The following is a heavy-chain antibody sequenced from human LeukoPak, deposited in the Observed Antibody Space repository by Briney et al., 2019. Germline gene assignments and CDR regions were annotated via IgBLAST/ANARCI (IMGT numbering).Heavy chain of an antibody. J-gene: IGHJ4*02. V-gene: IGHV4-39*01. CDR3: ARLGTYSGNLFDN. CDR2: INYSRTT. CDR1: GGSVSSDSYY. Sequence: PSETLSLTCTVSGGSVSSDSYYWVWVRQPPGKGLEWTGSINYSRTTFYSSSLKSRITLSMVASKNQFSLRLTSVTAADTAVYYCARLGTYSGNLFDNWGQGTLVTVSS. D-gene: IGHD1-26*01.